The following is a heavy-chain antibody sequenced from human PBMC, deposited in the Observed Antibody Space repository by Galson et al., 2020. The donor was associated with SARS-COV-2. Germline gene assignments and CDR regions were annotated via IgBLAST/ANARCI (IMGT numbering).Heavy chain of an antibody. CDR3: ARGETGEILWFGEPGYYYYGMDV. Sequence: ASVKVSCKASGYTFTSYDINWVRQATGQGLEWMGWMNPNSGNTGYAQKFQGRVTMTRNTSISTAYMELSSLRSEDMAVYYCARGETGEILWFGEPGYYYYGMDVWGQGTTVTVSS. J-gene: IGHJ6*02. CDR2: MNPNSGNT. CDR1: GYTFTSYD. D-gene: IGHD3-10*01. V-gene: IGHV1-8*01.